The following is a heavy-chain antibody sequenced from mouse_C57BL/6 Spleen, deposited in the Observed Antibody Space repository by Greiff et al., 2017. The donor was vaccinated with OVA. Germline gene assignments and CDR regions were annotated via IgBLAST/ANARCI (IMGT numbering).Heavy chain of an antibody. CDR3: AREPDSSGLAY. D-gene: IGHD3-2*02. J-gene: IGHJ3*01. V-gene: IGHV1-81*01. Sequence: QVQLQQSGAELARPGASVKLSCKASGYTFTSYGISWVKQRTGQGLEWIGESYPRSGNTYYNEKFKGKATLTADKSSSTAYMELRSLTSEDSAVYFCAREPDSSGLAYWGQGTLVTVSA. CDR1: GYTFTSYG. CDR2: SYPRSGNT.